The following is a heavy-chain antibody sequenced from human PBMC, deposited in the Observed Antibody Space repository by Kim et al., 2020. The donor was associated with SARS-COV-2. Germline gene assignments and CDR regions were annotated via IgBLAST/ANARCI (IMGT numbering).Heavy chain of an antibody. CDR2: STI. CDR3: ARGLVPDDP. J-gene: IGHJ5*02. V-gene: IGHV3-48*02. D-gene: IGHD3-22*01. Sequence: STINYADSGKGRFTISRDNAKNSLYLQMNSLRDEDTAVYYCARGLVPDDPWGQGTLVTVSS.